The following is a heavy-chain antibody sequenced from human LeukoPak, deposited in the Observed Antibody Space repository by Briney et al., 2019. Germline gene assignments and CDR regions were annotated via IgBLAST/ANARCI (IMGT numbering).Heavy chain of an antibody. Sequence: SETLSLTCAVYGGSFSGYYWSWIRQPPGKGLEWIAYISHSGSTYYNPSLKSRATISLDTSRNQFSLKLSSVTAADTAVYYCARDFQGGPNDHWGQGTLVTVSP. D-gene: IGHD2-15*01. CDR1: GGSFSGYY. CDR2: ISHSGST. J-gene: IGHJ4*02. CDR3: ARDFQGGPNDH. V-gene: IGHV4-34*01.